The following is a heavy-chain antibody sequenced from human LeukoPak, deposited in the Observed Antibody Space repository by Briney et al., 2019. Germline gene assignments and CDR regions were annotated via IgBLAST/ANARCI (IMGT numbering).Heavy chain of an antibody. CDR3: AKGLTGAYYDFWSGYYKEKDYYYYGMDV. V-gene: IGHV3-23*01. D-gene: IGHD3-3*01. CDR2: ISGSGGST. J-gene: IGHJ6*02. CDR1: GFTFSSYA. Sequence: QSGGSLRLSCAASGFTFSSYAMSWVRQAPGKGLEWVSAISGSGGSTYYADSVKGRFTISRDNSKNTLYLQMNSLRAEDTAVYYCAKGLTGAYYDFWSGYYKEKDYYYYGMDVWGQGTTVTVSS.